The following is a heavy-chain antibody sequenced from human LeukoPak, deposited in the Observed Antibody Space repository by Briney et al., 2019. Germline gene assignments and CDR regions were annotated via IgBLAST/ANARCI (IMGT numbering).Heavy chain of an antibody. D-gene: IGHD5-12*01. CDR2: IYYSGST. Sequence: PSETLSLTCTVSGGSISSYYWSWIRQPPGKGLEWIGYIYYSGSTNYNPSLKSRVTILVDTSKNQFSLKLSSVTAADTAVYYCAGLYSGYDYVDYWGQGTLVTVSS. CDR3: AGLYSGYDYVDY. CDR1: GGSISSYY. J-gene: IGHJ4*02. V-gene: IGHV4-59*01.